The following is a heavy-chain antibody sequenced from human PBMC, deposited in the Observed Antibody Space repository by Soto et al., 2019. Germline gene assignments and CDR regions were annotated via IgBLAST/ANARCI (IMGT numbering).Heavy chain of an antibody. J-gene: IGHJ4*02. CDR3: GCGGYYGPFDY. CDR1: GGTFSSYA. V-gene: IGHV1-69*13. Sequence: SVKVSCTASGGTFSSYAISWVRQAPGQGLEWMGGIIPIFGTANYAQKFQGRVMITADESTSTAYMELSSLRSEDTAVYYCGCGGYYGPFDYWGQGTLVTVSS. D-gene: IGHD3-22*01. CDR2: IIPIFGTA.